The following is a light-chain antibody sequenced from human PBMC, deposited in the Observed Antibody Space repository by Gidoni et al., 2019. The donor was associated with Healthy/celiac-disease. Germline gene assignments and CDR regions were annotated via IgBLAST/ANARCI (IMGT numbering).Light chain of an antibody. J-gene: IGKJ1*01. CDR2: GAS. CDR1: QSVSSSY. CDR3: QQYGSSPHT. V-gene: IGKV3-20*01. Sequence: EIVLTQDPGTLSLSPGERATLSCRASQSVSSSYLAWYQQKPGQAPRLLIYGASSRATGIPDRFSGSGSGTDFTLTISRLEPEDFAVYYCQQYGSSPHTFGQGTKVEIK.